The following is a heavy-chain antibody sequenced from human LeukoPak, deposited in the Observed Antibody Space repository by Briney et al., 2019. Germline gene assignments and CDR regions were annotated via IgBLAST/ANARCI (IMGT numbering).Heavy chain of an antibody. D-gene: IGHD3-10*01. CDR2: IYSTGTS. V-gene: IGHV4-59*08. Sequence: SETLSLTCTVSVGSITTDYWNWIRQSPGKGLEWIGYIYSTGTSIYNPSLKGRVTISMDTSKRQFSLKVTSVTAADTAVYYCASCYYGSGLAEDYWGQGILVAVSS. CDR3: ASCYYGSGLAEDY. CDR1: VGSITTDY. J-gene: IGHJ4*02.